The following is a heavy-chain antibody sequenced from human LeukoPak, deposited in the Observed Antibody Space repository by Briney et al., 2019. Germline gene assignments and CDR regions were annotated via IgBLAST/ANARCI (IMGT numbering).Heavy chain of an antibody. D-gene: IGHD6-13*01. J-gene: IGHJ5*02. CDR3: AKDLDSSSWYLNWFDP. V-gene: IGHV3-23*01. CDR1: GFTFSSYA. Sequence: PGGSLRLSCAASGFTFSSYAMSWVRQAPGKGLEWVSAISGSGGSTYYADSVKGRFTISRDNSKNTLYLQMNSLRAEDTAVYYCAKDLDSSSWYLNWFDPWGQGTLVTVSS. CDR2: ISGSGGST.